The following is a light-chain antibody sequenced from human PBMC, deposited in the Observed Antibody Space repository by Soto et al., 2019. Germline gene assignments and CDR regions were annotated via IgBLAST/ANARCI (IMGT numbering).Light chain of an antibody. CDR3: QQSHTTPYP. J-gene: IGKJ5*01. Sequence: DIQMTQSPSSLSASVGDRVAITCRASQSINIYLNWYQQRPGRAPKLLIYAASNLQSGVPSRFSGDGVGTHFTLTISGLQPDDFSTYHCQQSHTTPYPFGQGPRLEIK. CDR1: QSINIY. V-gene: IGKV1-39*01. CDR2: AAS.